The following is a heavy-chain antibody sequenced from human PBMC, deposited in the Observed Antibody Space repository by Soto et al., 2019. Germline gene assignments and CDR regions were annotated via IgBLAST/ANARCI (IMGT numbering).Heavy chain of an antibody. Sequence: VASVKVSCKASGYTFTSYAMHWVRQAPGQRLEWMGWINAGNGNTKYSQKFQGRVTITRDTSASTAYMELSSLRSEDTAVYYCARDSYYYDSSPFDPWGQGTLVTVSS. V-gene: IGHV1-3*01. D-gene: IGHD3-22*01. CDR3: ARDSYYYDSSPFDP. CDR2: INAGNGNT. J-gene: IGHJ5*02. CDR1: GYTFTSYA.